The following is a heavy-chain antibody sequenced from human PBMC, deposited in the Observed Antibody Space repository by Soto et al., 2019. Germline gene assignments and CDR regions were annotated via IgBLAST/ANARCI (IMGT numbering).Heavy chain of an antibody. J-gene: IGHJ4*01. CDR1: GDSVASNSAG. Sequence: SQTLSLTCAITGDSVASNSAGWSWVRQSPSRGLEWLERTYYRSKWYYEYAVSVRGRITINPDTSKNQYSLQLNSVTHEDTAVYFCARGEQYSGRIFDYWGQGTLVTVSS. CDR3: ARGEQYSGRIFDY. V-gene: IGHV6-1*01. D-gene: IGHD1-26*01. CDR2: TYYRSKWYY.